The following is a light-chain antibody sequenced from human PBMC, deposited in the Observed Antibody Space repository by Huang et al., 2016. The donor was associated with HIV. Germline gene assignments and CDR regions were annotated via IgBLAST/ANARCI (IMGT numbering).Light chain of an antibody. CDR1: QRVGSD. J-gene: IGKJ2*02. Sequence: ETVMTQSPVILSVSPGDRATLACRARQRVGSDLAWYQQKLGQAPRLLIFGASTRATGIPARFSGSGSETDFTLSISRLQSEDFAVYYCQQYNTWPGTFGQGTRLEIK. V-gene: IGKV3-15*01. CDR3: QQYNTWPGT. CDR2: GAS.